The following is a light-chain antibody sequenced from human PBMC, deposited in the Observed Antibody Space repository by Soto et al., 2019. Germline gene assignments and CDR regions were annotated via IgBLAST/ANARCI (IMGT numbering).Light chain of an antibody. CDR2: GAS. CDR3: QHYGTSTWT. V-gene: IGKV3-20*01. Sequence: EIVLTQSPGTLSLSPGERATLSCRASQSVTSGFLAWFQQKPGQAPRLLIFGASSRATGIPDRFSGSGSGTDFTLTISRLETEDFAVYYCQHYGTSTWTFGQGTKVE. J-gene: IGKJ1*01. CDR1: QSVTSGF.